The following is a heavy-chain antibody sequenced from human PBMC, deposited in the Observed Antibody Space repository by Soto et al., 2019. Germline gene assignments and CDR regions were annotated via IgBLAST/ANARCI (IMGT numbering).Heavy chain of an antibody. CDR1: GFTFDSYA. J-gene: IGHJ4*02. V-gene: IGHV3-23*01. Sequence: EVQLLESGGGLVRPGGSLRLSCAASGFTFDSYAMNWVRQAPGKGLEWVSTISGSGDYTYYTDSVKGRFTISRDNSKNMMYLQMNSLRGEDTAIYYCAKNRGLQYYFDYWGQGTLVTVSS. CDR2: ISGSGDYT. CDR3: AKNRGLQYYFDY.